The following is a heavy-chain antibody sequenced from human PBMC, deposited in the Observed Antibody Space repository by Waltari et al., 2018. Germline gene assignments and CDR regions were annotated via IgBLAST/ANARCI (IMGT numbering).Heavy chain of an antibody. CDR3: TTDYPPYDRRGY. CDR2: IKSKADGGTT. V-gene: IGHV3-15*01. J-gene: IGHJ4*02. Sequence: EVHLVESGGGLVEPGGSPRLSCAASGFTFTDAWMRWVRQAPGKGLECVGRIKSKADGGTTDYVAPVKGRFSISRDDSENTLYLQMNSLKTEDTAVYYCTTDYPPYDRRGYWGQGTLVTVSS. CDR1: GFTFTDAW. D-gene: IGHD3-22*01.